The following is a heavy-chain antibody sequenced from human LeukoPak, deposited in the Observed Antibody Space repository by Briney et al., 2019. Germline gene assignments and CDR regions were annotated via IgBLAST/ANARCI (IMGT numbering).Heavy chain of an antibody. CDR2: IKSKTDGGTT. J-gene: IGHJ1*01. CDR3: TTGRLDDFWSGYYSEYFRH. Sequence: GGSLRLPCAASGFTFSNAWMSWVRQAPGKGLEWVGRIKSKTDGGTTDYAAPVKGRFTISRDDSKNTLYLQMNSLKTEDTAVYYCTTGRLDDFWSGYYSEYFRHWGQGTLVTVSS. D-gene: IGHD3-3*01. V-gene: IGHV3-15*01. CDR1: GFTFSNAW.